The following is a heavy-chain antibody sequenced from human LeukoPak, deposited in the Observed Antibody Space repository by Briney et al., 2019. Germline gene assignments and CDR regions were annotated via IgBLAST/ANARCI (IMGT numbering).Heavy chain of an antibody. J-gene: IGHJ5*02. Sequence: SETLSLTCAVYGGSFSGHYWSWIRQPPGKGLEWIGEINHSGSTNYNPSLKSRVTISVDTSKNQFSLKLSSVTAADTAVYYCARLALRGSSYNWFDPWGQGTLVTVSS. CDR3: ARLALRGSSYNWFDP. D-gene: IGHD6-6*01. V-gene: IGHV4-34*01. CDR1: GGSFSGHY. CDR2: INHSGST.